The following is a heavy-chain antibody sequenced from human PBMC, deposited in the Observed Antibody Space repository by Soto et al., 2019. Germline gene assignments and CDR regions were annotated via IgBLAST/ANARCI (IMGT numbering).Heavy chain of an antibody. V-gene: IGHV3-15*01. CDR1: GFTFDNAW. CDR2: IKSKTEGETT. Sequence: EVQLVESGGGLVKPGGSLRLSCAASGFTFDNAWMTWVRQAPGTGLEWVGRIKSKTEGETTDYAAPVKARFAISRDDSKNTLFLQMNSLKTEDTAVYYCTTWGGHSLFDYWGQGTLVTGSS. CDR3: TTWGGHSLFDY. D-gene: IGHD3-16*01. J-gene: IGHJ4*02.